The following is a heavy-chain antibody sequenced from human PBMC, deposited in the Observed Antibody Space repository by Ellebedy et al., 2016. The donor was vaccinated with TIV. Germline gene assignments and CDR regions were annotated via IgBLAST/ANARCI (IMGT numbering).Heavy chain of an antibody. Sequence: GSLRLSCTVSGSSISDYYWTWIRQPPGRGLEWIGFVYDTLGSSNYSPSLKSRVSISVDTSKSQISLRLKSVTAADTAVYYCARHAVVPTPGFEYWGPGALVTASS. CDR1: GSSISDYY. D-gene: IGHD2-15*01. V-gene: IGHV4-59*08. CDR2: VYDTLGSS. CDR3: ARHAVVPTPGFEY. J-gene: IGHJ4*02.